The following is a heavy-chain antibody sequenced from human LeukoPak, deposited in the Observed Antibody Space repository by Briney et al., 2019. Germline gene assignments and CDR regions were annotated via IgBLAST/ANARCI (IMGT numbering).Heavy chain of an antibody. CDR2: ISSTSNTI. CDR3: ARMGIAAAGVDY. V-gene: IGHV3-48*01. Sequence: PGGSLRLSCAASGFTFSTFSMDWVRQASGRGLQWLSYISSTSNTIYYADSLKGRFTISRDNAKNSLYLQIDSLSVEDTAVYYCARMGIAAAGVDYWGQGTLVTVSS. CDR1: GFTFSTFS. J-gene: IGHJ4*02. D-gene: IGHD6-13*01.